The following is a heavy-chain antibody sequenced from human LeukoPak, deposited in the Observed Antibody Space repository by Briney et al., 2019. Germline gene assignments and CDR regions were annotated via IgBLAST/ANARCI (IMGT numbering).Heavy chain of an antibody. J-gene: IGHJ4*02. Sequence: ASVKVSCKASGYTFTSYYMHWVRQAPGQGLECMGIINPSGGSTSYAQKFQGRVTMTRDTPTSTVYMELSSLRSEDTAVYYCARETKMVAVAGNDYWGQGTLVTVFS. V-gene: IGHV1-46*01. CDR1: GYTFTSYY. D-gene: IGHD6-19*01. CDR3: ARETKMVAVAGNDY. CDR2: INPSGGST.